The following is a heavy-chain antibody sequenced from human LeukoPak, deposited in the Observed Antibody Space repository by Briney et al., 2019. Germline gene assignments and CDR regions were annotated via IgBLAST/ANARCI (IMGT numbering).Heavy chain of an antibody. CDR3: ARIGYSSSSLDY. CDR2: IKQDGSTK. V-gene: IGHV3-7*01. CDR1: GFTFSSYW. J-gene: IGHJ4*02. D-gene: IGHD6-13*01. Sequence: PGGSLRLSCAASGFTFSSYWMSWVRQAPGKGLEWVANIKQDGSTKYYVDSVKGRFTISRDNAKNSVYLQMNSLRVEDTAVYHCARIGYSSSSLDYWGQGTLVTVSS.